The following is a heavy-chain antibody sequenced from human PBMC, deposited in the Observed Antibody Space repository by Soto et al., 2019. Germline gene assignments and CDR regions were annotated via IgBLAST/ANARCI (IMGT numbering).Heavy chain of an antibody. Sequence: EVQLVESGGGLFRPGGSLRLSCVASGITLSSSWMALVRQAPGKGLEGVDNIKQDGSEKYYVDSVKDRFTISSANAENSRYRQMCALGAKGKALYSCAKVGVYYYWTELDPWGQGMLVAVS. V-gene: IGHV3-7*01. CDR2: IKQDGSEK. D-gene: IGHD3-16*01. CDR1: GITLSSSW. J-gene: IGHJ5*02. CDR3: AKVGVYYYWTELDP.